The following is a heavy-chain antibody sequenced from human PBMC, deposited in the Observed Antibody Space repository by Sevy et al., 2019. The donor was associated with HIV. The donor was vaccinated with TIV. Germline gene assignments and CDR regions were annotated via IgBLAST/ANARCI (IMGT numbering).Heavy chain of an antibody. V-gene: IGHV3-49*03. Sequence: GESLRLSCTTSGFTFDDYAMNWFRQAPGKGLEWVAFITRNSYEAYGGTTDYAASVKGRFIISRDDSKSIAYLQMNSLKTEDTAVYYCTRGLATADTPEYYFDYWDQGTLVTVSS. CDR1: GFTFDDYA. D-gene: IGHD5-12*01. CDR3: TRGLATADTPEYYFDY. CDR2: ITRNSYEAYGGTT. J-gene: IGHJ4*02.